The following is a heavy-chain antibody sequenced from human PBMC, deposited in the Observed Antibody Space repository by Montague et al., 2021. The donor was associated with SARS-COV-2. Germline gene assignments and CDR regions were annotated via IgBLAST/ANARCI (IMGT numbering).Heavy chain of an antibody. J-gene: IGHJ3*01. D-gene: IGHD3-3*01. CDR3: ARPQPYYDLWTGNPFDV. CDR2: IDYSGKS. Sequence: SETLSLTCTVSGGSVSSGAYYWGWIRQHPGKGLEWIGSIDYSGKSEYNPSLESRATLFVDTSKNQFSLQLSSVTAADTAVYYCARPQPYYDLWTGNPFDVWGQGTTVTVSS. CDR1: GGSVSSGAYY. V-gene: IGHV4-39*01.